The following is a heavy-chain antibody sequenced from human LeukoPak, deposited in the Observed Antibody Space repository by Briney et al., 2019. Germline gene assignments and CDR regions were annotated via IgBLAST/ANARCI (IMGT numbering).Heavy chain of an antibody. J-gene: IGHJ6*03. Sequence: SETLSLTCTVYGGSISSSSYYWGWIRQPPVNGLEWTGRFYYNGSTYYNPSLKSRVTISVNTSKNQFSPKLSSVTAADTAVYYCATTRLTTVTPYYYYYYYMDVWGKGTTVTVSS. D-gene: IGHD4-17*01. CDR2: FYYNGST. V-gene: IGHV4-39*01. CDR3: ATTRLTTVTPYYYYYYYMDV. CDR1: GGSISSSSYY.